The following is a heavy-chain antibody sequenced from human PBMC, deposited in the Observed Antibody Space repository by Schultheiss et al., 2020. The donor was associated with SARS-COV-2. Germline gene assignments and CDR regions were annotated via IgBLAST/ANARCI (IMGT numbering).Heavy chain of an antibody. Sequence: ASVKVSCKASGYTFTGYYMHWVRQAPGQGLEWMGWISGYNGNTNYAQKFQGRVTMTTDTSTNAAYMELRSLRSDDTAVYYCAKPRRGSWGQGTLVTVSS. CDR2: ISGYNGNT. V-gene: IGHV1-18*04. J-gene: IGHJ4*02. D-gene: IGHD3-16*01. CDR3: AKPRRGS. CDR1: GYTFTGYY.